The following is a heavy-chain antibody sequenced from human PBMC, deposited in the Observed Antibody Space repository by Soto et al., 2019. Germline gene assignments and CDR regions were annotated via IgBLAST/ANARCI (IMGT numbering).Heavy chain of an antibody. V-gene: IGHV5-10-1*01. Sequence: GESLKISCKASGYNFTTFWISWMRQVPGKGLEWMGRIDPSDSYSNYSPSFQGHITISADKSINTAYLHFSNLKASDTAVYYCARHFPLPTDLQFYYYYYYGVDVWGHGTAVTVSS. J-gene: IGHJ6*02. CDR3: ARHFPLPTDLQFYYYYYYGVDV. D-gene: IGHD3-3*02. CDR1: GYNFTTFW. CDR2: IDPSDSYS.